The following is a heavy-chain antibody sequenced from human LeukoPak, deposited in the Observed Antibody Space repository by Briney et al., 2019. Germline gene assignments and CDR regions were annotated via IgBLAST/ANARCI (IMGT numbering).Heavy chain of an antibody. CDR1: GFTFSNFV. Sequence: GGSLRLSCAASGFTFSNFVMNWVRQAPGKGLEWVSYISSSSSTIYYADSVKGRFTISRDNAKNSLYLQMNSLRAEDTAVYYCARGITIFGVVSHMDVWGKGTTVTVSS. CDR3: ARGITIFGVVSHMDV. CDR2: ISSSSSTI. V-gene: IGHV3-48*04. D-gene: IGHD3-3*01. J-gene: IGHJ6*03.